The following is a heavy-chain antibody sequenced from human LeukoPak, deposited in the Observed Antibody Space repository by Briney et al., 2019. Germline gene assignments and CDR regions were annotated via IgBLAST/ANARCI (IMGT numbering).Heavy chain of an antibody. CDR1: GYSIGSHHW. CDR2: IYHTGST. V-gene: IGHV4-4*02. CDR3: ARQYYYGSGSFGFDP. J-gene: IGHJ5*02. Sequence: PSETLSLTCAVSGYSIGSHHWWSWVRQPPGKELEWIGEIYHTGSTYYNPSLKSRVTISVDTSKNQFSLKLSSVTAADTAVYYCARQYYYGSGSFGFDPWGQGTLVTVSS. D-gene: IGHD3-10*01.